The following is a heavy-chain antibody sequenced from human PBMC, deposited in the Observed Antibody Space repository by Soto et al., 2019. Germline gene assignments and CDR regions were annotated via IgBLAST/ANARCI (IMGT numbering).Heavy chain of an antibody. CDR2: INPNSGGT. CDR1: GYTYTGNY. Sequence: SVKVSCKDSGYTYTGNYRHWVRQAPGQGLEWMGWINPNSGGTNYAQKFQGWVTMTRDTSISTAYMELSRLRSDDTAIYYCAPVPPNNNWFDPWGQGTLVTVSS. V-gene: IGHV1-2*04. D-gene: IGHD2-2*01. CDR3: APVPPNNNWFDP. J-gene: IGHJ5*02.